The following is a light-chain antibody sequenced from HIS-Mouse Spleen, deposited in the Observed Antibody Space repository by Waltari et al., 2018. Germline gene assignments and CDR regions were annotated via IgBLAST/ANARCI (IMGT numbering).Light chain of an antibody. CDR2: GAS. J-gene: IGKJ1*01. CDR1: QSVSSS. Sequence: EIVMTQSPATLSVSPGERATLSCRASQSVSSSLAWYQQKPGQAPRLLIYGASTRATGNPARFSGSGSGTEFTLTISSMQSEDFAVYYCQQYNNWPPWTFGQGTKVEIK. V-gene: IGKV3-15*01. CDR3: QQYNNWPPWT.